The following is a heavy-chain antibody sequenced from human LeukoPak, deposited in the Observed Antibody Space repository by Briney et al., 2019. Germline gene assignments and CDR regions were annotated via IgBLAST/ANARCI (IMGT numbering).Heavy chain of an antibody. CDR1: GFTFSSYA. D-gene: IGHD6-13*01. CDR2: ISSSSSYI. CDR3: ARAPGYRSFLDY. V-gene: IGHV3-21*01. J-gene: IGHJ4*02. Sequence: PGGSLRLSCAASGFTFSSYAMNWVRQAPGKGLEWVSFISSSSSYIYYADSVKGRFTISRDNAKNSLYLQMNSLRAEDTAVYYCARAPGYRSFLDYWGQGTLVTVSS.